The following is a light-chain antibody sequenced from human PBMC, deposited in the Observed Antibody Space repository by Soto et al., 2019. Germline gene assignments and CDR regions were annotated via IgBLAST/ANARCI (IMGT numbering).Light chain of an antibody. CDR1: GSNIGPNY. Sequence: QAVVTQPPSASGTPGQRVTMSCSGSGSNIGPNYVYWFQQFPGTAPKLLIYNNDQRPSGVPDRFSGSESGTSASLDISGLRSEDEAEYYCAAWDDSLSGRVFGGGTKLTVL. CDR3: AAWDDSLSGRV. V-gene: IGLV1-47*02. J-gene: IGLJ3*02. CDR2: NND.